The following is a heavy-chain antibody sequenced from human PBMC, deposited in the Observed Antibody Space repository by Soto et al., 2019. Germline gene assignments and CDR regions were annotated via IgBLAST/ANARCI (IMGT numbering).Heavy chain of an antibody. D-gene: IGHD6-13*01. V-gene: IGHV3-33*01. CDR2: IWYDGSNK. J-gene: IGHJ5*02. CDR3: ARPIAAAATGGFDP. Sequence: QVQLVESGGGMVQPGRSLRLSCAASGFTFSSYGMHWVRQAPGKGLEWVAVIWYDGSNKYYADSVKGRLTISRDNSKNTLYLQMNSLRAEDTAVYYCARPIAAAATGGFDPWGQGTLVTVSS. CDR1: GFTFSSYG.